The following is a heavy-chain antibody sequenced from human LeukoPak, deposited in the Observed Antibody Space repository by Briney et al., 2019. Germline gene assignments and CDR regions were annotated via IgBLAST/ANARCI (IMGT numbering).Heavy chain of an antibody. CDR1: GGTFSSYA. V-gene: IGHV1-69*05. J-gene: IGHJ5*02. CDR2: IIPIFGTA. D-gene: IGHD3-3*01. Sequence: GASVKVSCKASGGTFSSYAISWVRQAPGQGLEWMGRIIPIFGTANYAQKFQGRVTITTDESTSTAYMELSSLRSEDTAVYYCASHADYDFWSGYYSYNWFDPWGQGTPVTVSS. CDR3: ASHADYDFWSGYYSYNWFDP.